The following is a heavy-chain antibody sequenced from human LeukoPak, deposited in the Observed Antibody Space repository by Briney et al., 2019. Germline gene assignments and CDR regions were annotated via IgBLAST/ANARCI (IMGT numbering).Heavy chain of an antibody. J-gene: IGHJ4*02. V-gene: IGHV3-66*01. CDR3: ARVGARGDILTGYYPLDY. CDR2: IYSGERT. Sequence: GGSLRLSCAASGFNVSLNYMTWVRQAPGKGLEWASVIYSGERTYYADSVKGRFTISRDNSENTLYLQMNSLRAEDTAMYYCARVGARGDILTGYYPLDYWGQGTLVTVSS. CDR1: GFNVSLNY. D-gene: IGHD3-9*01.